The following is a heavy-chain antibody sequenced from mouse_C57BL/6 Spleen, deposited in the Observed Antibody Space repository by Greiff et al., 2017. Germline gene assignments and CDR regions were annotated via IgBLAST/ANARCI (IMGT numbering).Heavy chain of an antibody. CDR2: IDPSDSYT. CDR3: ARYYYYGSSYVPYFDV. CDR1: GYTFTSYW. D-gene: IGHD1-1*01. Sequence: QVQLKQPGAELVMPGASVKLSCKASGYTFTSYWMHWVKQRPGQGLEWIGEIDPSDSYTNYNQKFKGKSTLTVDKSSSTAYMQLSSLTSEDSAVYYCARYYYYGSSYVPYFDVWGTGTTVTVSS. V-gene: IGHV1-69*01. J-gene: IGHJ1*03.